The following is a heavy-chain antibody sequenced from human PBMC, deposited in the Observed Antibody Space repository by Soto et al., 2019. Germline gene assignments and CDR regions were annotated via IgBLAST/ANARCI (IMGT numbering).Heavy chain of an antibody. D-gene: IGHD3-16*02. CDR1: GFTFSSYA. Sequence: GGSLRLSCAASGFTFSSYAMSWVRQAPGKGLEWVSAISGSGGSTYYADSVKGRFTISRDNSKNTLYLQMNSLRAEDTAVYYCAKELLGFGGVIAYDAFDIWGQGTMVTVSS. CDR2: ISGSGGST. J-gene: IGHJ3*02. CDR3: AKELLGFGGVIAYDAFDI. V-gene: IGHV3-23*01.